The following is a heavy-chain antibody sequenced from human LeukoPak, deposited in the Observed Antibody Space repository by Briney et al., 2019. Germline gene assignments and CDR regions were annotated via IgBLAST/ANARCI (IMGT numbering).Heavy chain of an antibody. V-gene: IGHV1-2*06. CDR3: AREGITMVRGVSRLKSLPQH. J-gene: IGHJ1*01. D-gene: IGHD3-10*01. Sequence: ASVKVSCKASGYTFTGYYMHWVRQAPGQGLEWMGRINPNSGGINYAQKFQGRVTMTRDTSISTAYMELSRLRSDDTAVYYCAREGITMVRGVSRLKSLPQHWGQGTLVTVSS. CDR1: GYTFTGYY. CDR2: INPNSGGI.